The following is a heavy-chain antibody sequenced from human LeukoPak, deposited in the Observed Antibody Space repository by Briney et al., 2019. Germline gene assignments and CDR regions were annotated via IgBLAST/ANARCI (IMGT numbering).Heavy chain of an antibody. Sequence: GGSLRLSCAASGFTFSSYAMHWVRQAPGKGLEWVANINQDGSEKYYVDSVKGRFTISRDNADNSLYLQMTSLRVEDTAVYYCASRRCSSTGCYFTSYFYMDDWGKGTTVTVSS. CDR1: GFTFSSYA. V-gene: IGHV3-7*01. CDR3: ASRRCSSTGCYFTSYFYMDD. CDR2: INQDGSEK. D-gene: IGHD2-2*01. J-gene: IGHJ6*03.